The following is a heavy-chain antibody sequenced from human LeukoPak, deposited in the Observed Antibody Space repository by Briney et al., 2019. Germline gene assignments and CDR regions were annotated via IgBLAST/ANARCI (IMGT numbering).Heavy chain of an antibody. Sequence: PSETLSLTCAVYGGSFSGYYWSWIRQPPGKGLEWIGEINHSGSTNYNPSLKSRVTISVDTSKNQFSLKLSSVTAADTAVYYCASLIRRPGYDSSVTHPNWGQGTLVTVSS. V-gene: IGHV4-34*01. CDR2: INHSGST. J-gene: IGHJ4*02. CDR1: GGSFSGYY. CDR3: ASLIRRPGYDSSVTHPN. D-gene: IGHD3-22*01.